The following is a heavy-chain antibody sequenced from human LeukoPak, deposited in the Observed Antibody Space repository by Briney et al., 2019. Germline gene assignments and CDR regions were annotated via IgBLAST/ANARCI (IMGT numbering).Heavy chain of an antibody. CDR3: ARDRDTHFDY. D-gene: IGHD2-2*02. J-gene: IGHJ4*02. CDR2: ISSSSSYI. V-gene: IGHV3-21*01. Sequence: AGGSLRLSCAASGFTFSSYSMNWVRQAPGKGLEWVSSISSSSSYIYYADSVKGRFTISRDNAKNSLYLQMNSLRAEDTAVYYCARDRDTHFDYWGQGTLVTVSS. CDR1: GFTFSSYS.